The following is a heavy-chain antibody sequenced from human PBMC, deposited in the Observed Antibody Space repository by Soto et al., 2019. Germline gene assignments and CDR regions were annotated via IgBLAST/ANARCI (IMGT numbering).Heavy chain of an antibody. V-gene: IGHV3-30*03. J-gene: IGHJ5*02. Sequence: PGGSMRLSCAASGFTFSGYGMHWVRQAPGKGLEWVAVISYDGRSKYYADSVRGRFTISRDNSKNTLYLQMNSLRVEDTAVYYCSTDKRAGFAHYFDPWGQGTQVTVSS. CDR3: STDKRAGFAHYFDP. CDR2: ISYDGRSK. CDR1: GFTFSGYG. D-gene: IGHD1-26*01.